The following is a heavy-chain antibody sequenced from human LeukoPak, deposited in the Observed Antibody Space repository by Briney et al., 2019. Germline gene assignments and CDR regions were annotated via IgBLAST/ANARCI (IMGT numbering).Heavy chain of an antibody. CDR1: GYTFTSYY. CDR3: AREGPPVVVVAATLDY. J-gene: IGHJ4*02. V-gene: IGHV1-46*01. D-gene: IGHD2-15*01. Sequence: ASVKVSYKASGYTFTSYYMHWVRQAPGQGLEWMGIINPSGGSTSYAQKFQGRVTMTRDTSTSTVYMELSSLRSEDTAVYYCAREGPPVVVVAATLDYWGQGTLVTVSS. CDR2: INPSGGST.